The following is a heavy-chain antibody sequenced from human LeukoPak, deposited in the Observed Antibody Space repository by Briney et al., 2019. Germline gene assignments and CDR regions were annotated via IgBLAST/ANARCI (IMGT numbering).Heavy chain of an antibody. Sequence: SQTLSLTCTVPGGSISSGGYYWSWIRQHPGKGLEWIGYIYYSGSTYYNPSLKSRVTISVDTSKNQFSLKLSSVTAADTAVYYCARGTVAGLYYFDYWGQGTLVTVSS. V-gene: IGHV4-31*03. D-gene: IGHD6-19*01. J-gene: IGHJ4*02. CDR1: GGSISSGGYY. CDR3: ARGTVAGLYYFDY. CDR2: IYYSGST.